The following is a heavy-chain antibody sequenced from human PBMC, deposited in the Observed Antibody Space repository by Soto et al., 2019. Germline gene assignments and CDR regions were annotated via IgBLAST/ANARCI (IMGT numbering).Heavy chain of an antibody. CDR2: IYSGGYT. CDR3: APQRGGGGY. CDR1: GFTVSNNY. D-gene: IGHD6-25*01. J-gene: IGHJ4*02. V-gene: IGHV3-53*01. Sequence: VQLVESGGGLIQPGGSLRLSCAVSGFTVSNNYMSWVRQAPGKGLEGVSVIYSGGYTAYGDSVKGRFTISRDNSKKTLYLQMKTRGADDPAVYSCAPQRGGGGYWGQGTLVTVSP.